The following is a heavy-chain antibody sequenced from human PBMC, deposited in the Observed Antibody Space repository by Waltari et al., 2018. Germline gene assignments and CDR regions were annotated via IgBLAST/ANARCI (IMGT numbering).Heavy chain of an antibody. Sequence: EVQLVESGGGLVKPGGSLRLSCAASGFTFSSYSMTSVRQAPGKGLEWVSSISSSSSYIYYADSVKGRFTISRDNAKNSLYLQMNSLRAEDTAVYYCARDAILDSSGPYWGQGTLVTVSS. D-gene: IGHD3-22*01. J-gene: IGHJ4*02. V-gene: IGHV3-21*01. CDR3: ARDAILDSSGPY. CDR2: ISSSSSYI. CDR1: GFTFSSYS.